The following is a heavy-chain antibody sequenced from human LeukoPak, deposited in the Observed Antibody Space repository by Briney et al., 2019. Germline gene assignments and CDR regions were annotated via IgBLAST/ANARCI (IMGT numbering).Heavy chain of an antibody. D-gene: IGHD6-19*01. CDR3: ARGLYSSGFPSSFDP. CDR1: GGSISSYY. J-gene: IGHJ5*02. Sequence: PSETLSLTCTVSGGSISSYYWSWIRQPPGKGLEWIGYIYYSGSTNYNPSLKSRVTISVDTSKNQFSLKLSSVTAADTAVYYCARGLYSSGFPSSFDPWGQGTLVTVSS. CDR2: IYYSGST. V-gene: IGHV4-59*01.